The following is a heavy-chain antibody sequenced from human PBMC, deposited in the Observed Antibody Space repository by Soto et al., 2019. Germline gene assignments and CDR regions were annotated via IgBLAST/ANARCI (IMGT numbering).Heavy chain of an antibody. CDR2: IIPIFGTA. Sequence: SVKVSCKASGGTFSSYAISWVRQAPGQGLEWMGGIIPIFGTANYAQKFQGRVTITADESTSTAYMELSSLRSEDTAVYYCARGGTAMGNYYDSSGYSAVDIWG. J-gene: IGHJ3*02. V-gene: IGHV1-69*13. CDR1: GGTFSSYA. D-gene: IGHD3-22*01. CDR3: ARGGTAMGNYYDSSGYSAVDI.